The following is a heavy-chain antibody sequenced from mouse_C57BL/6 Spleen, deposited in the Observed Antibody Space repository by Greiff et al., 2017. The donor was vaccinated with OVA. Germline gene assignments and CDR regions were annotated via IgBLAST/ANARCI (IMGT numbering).Heavy chain of an antibody. CDR3: ARFYDYDYFDY. CDR1: GYSITSGYY. CDR2: ISYDGSN. D-gene: IGHD2-4*01. J-gene: IGHJ2*01. V-gene: IGHV3-6*01. Sequence: VQLQQSGPGLVKPSQSLSLTCSVTGYSITSGYYWNWIRQFPGNKLEWMGYISYDGSNNYNPSLKNRISITRDTSKNQFFLKLNSVTTEDTATYYCARFYDYDYFDYWGQGTTLTVSS.